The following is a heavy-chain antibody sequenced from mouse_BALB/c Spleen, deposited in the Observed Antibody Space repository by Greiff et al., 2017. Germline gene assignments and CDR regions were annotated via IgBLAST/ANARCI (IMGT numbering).Heavy chain of an antibody. V-gene: IGHV5-17*02. CDR3: ARWFLYYFDY. CDR1: GFTFSSFG. D-gene: IGHD2-2*01. Sequence: EVMLVESGGGLVQPGGSRKLSCAASGFTFSSFGMHWVRQAPEKGLEWVAYISSGSSTLYYADTVKGRFTISRDNPKNTLFLQMTSLRSEDTAMYYCARWFLYYFDYWGQGTTLTVSS. J-gene: IGHJ2*01. CDR2: ISSGSSTL.